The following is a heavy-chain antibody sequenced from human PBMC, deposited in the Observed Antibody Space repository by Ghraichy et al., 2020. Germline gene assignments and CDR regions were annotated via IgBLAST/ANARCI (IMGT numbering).Heavy chain of an antibody. CDR1: GFTFSSYG. J-gene: IGHJ4*02. CDR2: ISYDGSNK. CDR3: AKGIYYDSSGYFDY. Sequence: LSLTCAASGFTFSSYGMHWVRQAPGKGLEWVAVISYDGSNKYYADSVKGRFTISRDNSKNTLYLQMYSLRAEDTAVYYCAKGIYYDSSGYFDYWGQGTLVTVSS. D-gene: IGHD3-22*01. V-gene: IGHV3-30*18.